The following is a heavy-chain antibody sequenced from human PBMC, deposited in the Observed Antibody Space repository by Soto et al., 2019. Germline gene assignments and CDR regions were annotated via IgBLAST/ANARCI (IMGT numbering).Heavy chain of an antibody. V-gene: IGHV4-4*07. CDR3: ARGLLASYSSSWYAYNWFDP. CDR2: IYTSGST. D-gene: IGHD6-13*01. Sequence: PSETLSLTCTVSGGSISSYYWSWIRQPAGKGLEWIGRIYTSGSTNYNPSLKSRVTISVDTSKNQFSLKLSSVTAADTAVYYCARGLLASYSSSWYAYNWFDPWGQGTLVTVSS. CDR1: GGSISSYY. J-gene: IGHJ5*02.